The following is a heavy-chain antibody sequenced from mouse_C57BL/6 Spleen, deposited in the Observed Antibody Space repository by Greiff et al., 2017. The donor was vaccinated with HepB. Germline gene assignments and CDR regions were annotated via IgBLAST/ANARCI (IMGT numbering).Heavy chain of an antibody. CDR1: GYTFTSYW. J-gene: IGHJ4*01. CDR2: IDPSDSYT. V-gene: IGHV1-69*01. Sequence: VQGVESGAELVMPGASVKLSCKASGYTFTSYWMHWVKQRPGQGLEWIGEIDPSDSYTNYNQKFKGKSTLTVDKSSSTAYMQLSSLTSEDSAVYYCARKAGYYAMDYWGQGTSVTVSS. CDR3: ARKAGYYAMDY.